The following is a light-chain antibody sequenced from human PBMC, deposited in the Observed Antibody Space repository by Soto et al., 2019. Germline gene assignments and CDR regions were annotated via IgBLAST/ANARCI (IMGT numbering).Light chain of an antibody. CDR1: QSISSY. J-gene: IGKJ1*01. V-gene: IGKV1-39*01. CDR3: QQRYSTPWT. CDR2: AAS. Sequence: DIQMTQSPSSLSASVGDRVSITCRASQSISSYLNWYQQKPGKDPKILIYAASSLQSGVPSRFSGSGSGTDFNLTISSLQTEDFATYYCQQRYSTPWTFGQGTKVDIK.